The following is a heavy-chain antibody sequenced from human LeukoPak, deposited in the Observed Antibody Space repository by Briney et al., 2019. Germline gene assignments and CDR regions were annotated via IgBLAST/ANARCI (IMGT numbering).Heavy chain of an antibody. CDR1: GGSFITYY. Sequence: PSETLSLTCAVYGGSFITYYWSWIRQSPGKGLEWIAEINHRGDTNYNPSVKSRVTISVDTSKNQFSLKVGSLTAADTAVYYCARGPTISETGYFDYWGQGTLVTVSS. CDR3: ARGPTISETGYFDY. J-gene: IGHJ4*03. CDR2: INHRGDT. V-gene: IGHV4-34*01. D-gene: IGHD1-1*01.